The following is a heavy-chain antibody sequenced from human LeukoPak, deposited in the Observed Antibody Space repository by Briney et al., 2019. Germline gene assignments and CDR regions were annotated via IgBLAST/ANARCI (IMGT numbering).Heavy chain of an antibody. CDR2: IKQDGSEQ. D-gene: IGHD3-22*01. J-gene: IGHJ4*02. CDR3: ARALADNRGYYLGFDC. Sequence: GGSLRLSCAGSGFTFSGYSMHWVRQAPGKGLEWVANIKQDGSEQYYVDSVKGRFTISRDNAKNSLSLQMNSLRPDDTAVYYCARALADNRGYYLGFDCWGRGTLVTVSS. CDR1: GFTFSGYS. V-gene: IGHV3-7*01.